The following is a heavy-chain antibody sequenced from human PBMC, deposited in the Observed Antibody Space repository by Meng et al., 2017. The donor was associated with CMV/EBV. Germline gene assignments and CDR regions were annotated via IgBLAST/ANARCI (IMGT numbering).Heavy chain of an antibody. V-gene: IGHV5-51*01. J-gene: IGHJ4*02. D-gene: IGHD5-24*01. CDR3: ATAPIEMATNGGFFDY. CDR2: INPSDSDT. Sequence: GESLKISCKASGYNFSTYWIGWVRQMPGKGLEWMGIINPSDSDTRYSPSFQGQVTISVDKFISTAYLQWTSLEASDTAIYYCATAPIEMATNGGFFDYWGQGTLVTVSS. CDR1: GYNFSTYW.